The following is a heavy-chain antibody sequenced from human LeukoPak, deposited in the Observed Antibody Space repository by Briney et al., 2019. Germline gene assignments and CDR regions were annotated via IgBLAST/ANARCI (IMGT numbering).Heavy chain of an antibody. CDR3: ARRGAVAGHNWFDP. Sequence: PSETLSLTCAVYGGSFSGYYWSWIRQPPGKGLEWIGEINHSGSTNYNPSLKSRVTISVDTSKNQFSLKLSSVTAADTAVYYCARRGAVAGHNWFDPWGQGTLVTVSS. J-gene: IGHJ5*02. D-gene: IGHD6-19*01. CDR2: INHSGST. CDR1: GGSFSGYY. V-gene: IGHV4-34*01.